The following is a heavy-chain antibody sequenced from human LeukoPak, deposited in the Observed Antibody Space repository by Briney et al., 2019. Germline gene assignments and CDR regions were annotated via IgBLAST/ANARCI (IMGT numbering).Heavy chain of an antibody. CDR2: ISYDGSNK. Sequence: TGGSLRLSCAASGFTFGSFAMHWVGQAPGKGLEWVAVISYDGSNKYYADSVKGRFTISRDNSKTTLDLHMNSLRAEDTAVYYCAKGRWTGDDAFDIWGQGTMVTVSS. CDR1: GFTFGSFA. D-gene: IGHD3/OR15-3a*01. CDR3: AKGRWTGDDAFDI. V-gene: IGHV3-30*18. J-gene: IGHJ3*02.